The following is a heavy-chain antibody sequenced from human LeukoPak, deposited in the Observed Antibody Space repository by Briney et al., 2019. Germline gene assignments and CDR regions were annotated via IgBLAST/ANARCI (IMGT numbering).Heavy chain of an antibody. Sequence: GGSLRLSCAASGFTFSSYSMNWVRQAPGKGLEWVSSIGSSSTSMYYADSVKGRFTISRDNAKNSLYLQMNSLRAEDTAVYYCSRERGYSYGYSDYWGQGTLVTVSS. CDR2: IGSSSTSM. J-gene: IGHJ4*02. D-gene: IGHD5-18*01. V-gene: IGHV3-21*01. CDR1: GFTFSSYS. CDR3: SRERGYSYGYSDY.